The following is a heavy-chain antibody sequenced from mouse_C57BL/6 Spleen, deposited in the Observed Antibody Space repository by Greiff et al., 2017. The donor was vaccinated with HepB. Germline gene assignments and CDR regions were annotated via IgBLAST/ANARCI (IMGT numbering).Heavy chain of an antibody. CDR3: ARDRSNRWDY. CDR2: ISYDGSN. J-gene: IGHJ4*01. V-gene: IGHV3-6*01. CDR1: GYSITSGYY. D-gene: IGHD2-5*01. Sequence: EVKLVESGPGLVKPSQSLSLTCSVTGYSITSGYYWNWIRQFPGNKLEWMGYISYDGSNNYNPSLKNRISITRDTSKNQFFLKLNSVTTEDTATYYCARDRSNRWDYWGQGTSVTVSS.